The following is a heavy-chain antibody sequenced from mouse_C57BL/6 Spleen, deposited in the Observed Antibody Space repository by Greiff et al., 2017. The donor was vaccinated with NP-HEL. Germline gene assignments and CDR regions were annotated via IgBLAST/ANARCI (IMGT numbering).Heavy chain of an antibody. CDR1: GYSITSGYY. V-gene: IGHV3-6*01. D-gene: IGHD1-1*01. Sequence: EVQLQESGPGLVKPSQSLSLTCSVTGYSITSGYYWNWIRQFPGNKLEWMGYISYDGSNNYNPSLKNRISITRDTSKNQFFLKLNSVTTEDTATYYCAREDYGSSNDYWGQGTTLTVSS. CDR3: AREDYGSSNDY. CDR2: ISYDGSN. J-gene: IGHJ2*01.